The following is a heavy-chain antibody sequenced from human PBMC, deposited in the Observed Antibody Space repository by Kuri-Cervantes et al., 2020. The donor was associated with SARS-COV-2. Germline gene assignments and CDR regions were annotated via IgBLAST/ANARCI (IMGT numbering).Heavy chain of an antibody. V-gene: IGHV1-46*01. Sequence: ASVKVSCKASGYTFTSYYMHWVRQAPGQGLEWMGVINPSGGSTSYAQKFQGRVTMTRDTSTSTVYMELSSLRSEDTAVYYCASQRGYCSSTSCFTLYYYYYGMDVWGQGTTVTVSS. D-gene: IGHD2-2*02. CDR3: ASQRGYCSSTSCFTLYYYYYGMDV. J-gene: IGHJ6*02. CDR2: INPSGGST. CDR1: GYTFTSYY.